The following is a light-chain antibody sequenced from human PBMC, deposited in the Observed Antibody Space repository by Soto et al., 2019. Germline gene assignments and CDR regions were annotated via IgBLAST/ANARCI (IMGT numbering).Light chain of an antibody. J-gene: IGLJ3*02. V-gene: IGLV2-14*03. CDR3: YSYTTDEFPV. CDR2: DVS. CDR1: GDDPSHYTF. Sequence: QSVLTQPASVSGSPGQSITISCSGTGDDPSHYTFVSWYQQHPGKAPRLLIFDVSNRPSGVSNRFSGSKSGNTASLTISGLQAQDEADYSCYSYTTDEFPVFGGGTK.